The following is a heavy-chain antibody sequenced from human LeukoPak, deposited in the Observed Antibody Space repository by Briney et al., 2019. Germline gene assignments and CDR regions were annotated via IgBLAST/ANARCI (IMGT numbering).Heavy chain of an antibody. CDR2: IWYDGSNE. J-gene: IGHJ4*02. CDR1: GFMFSNYG. D-gene: IGHD3-22*01. Sequence: AGGSLRLSCAASGFMFSNYGMHWVRQAPGKGLEWVAVIWYDGSNEYYADSVKGRFTISRDNSKNTLYLQMNSLRPEDTAVYYCARALPDYYDGSGYYDYWGQGTLVTVSS. CDR3: ARALPDYYDGSGYYDY. V-gene: IGHV3-33*01.